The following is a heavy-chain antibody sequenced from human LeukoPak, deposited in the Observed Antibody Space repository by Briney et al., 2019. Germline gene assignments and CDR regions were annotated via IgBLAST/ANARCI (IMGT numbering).Heavy chain of an antibody. CDR1: GFTVSSNY. CDR3: ARGTRDSITIFD. V-gene: IGHV3-66*02. D-gene: IGHD3-3*01. CDR2: IYSGGST. Sequence: GGSLRLSCAASGFTVSSNYMSWVRQAPGKGLEGVSVIYSGGSTYYADSVKGRFTISRDNSKNTLYLQMNSLRAEDTAVYYCARGTRDSITIFDWGQGTLVTVSS. J-gene: IGHJ4*02.